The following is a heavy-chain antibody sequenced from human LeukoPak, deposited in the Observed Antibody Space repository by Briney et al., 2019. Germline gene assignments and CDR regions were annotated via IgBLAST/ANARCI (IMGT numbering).Heavy chain of an antibody. CDR1: GYTFTSYG. J-gene: IGHJ6*02. D-gene: IGHD3-10*01. CDR3: ARDGRITMVRGSLYYYYGMDV. Sequence: GASVKVSCKASGYTFTSYGIIWVRQAPGQGLEWMGWISAYNGNTNYAQKLQGRVTMTTDTSTSTAYMELRSLRSDDTAVYYCARDGRITMVRGSLYYYYGMDVWGQGTTVTVSS. V-gene: IGHV1-18*01. CDR2: ISAYNGNT.